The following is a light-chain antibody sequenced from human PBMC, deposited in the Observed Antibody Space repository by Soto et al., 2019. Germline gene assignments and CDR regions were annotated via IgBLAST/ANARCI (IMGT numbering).Light chain of an antibody. CDR1: SSDVGGYNY. CDR3: SSYTSSSTLYV. V-gene: IGLV2-14*01. CDR2: DVS. Sequence: LTQPASVSGSPGQSITISCTGTSSDVGGYNYVSWYQQHPGKAPKIMIYDVSNRPSGVSNRFSGSKSGNTASLTISGLQAEDEADYYCSSYTSSSTLYVFGTGTKVTVL. J-gene: IGLJ1*01.